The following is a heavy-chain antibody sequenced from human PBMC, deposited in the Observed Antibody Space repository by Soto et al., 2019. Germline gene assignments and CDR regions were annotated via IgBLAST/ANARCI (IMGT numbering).Heavy chain of an antibody. J-gene: IGHJ5*02. Sequence: PSETLSLTCAVSGGSISSGGYSWSWIRQPPGKGLEWIGYIYHSGSTYYNPSLKSRVTISVDRSKNQFSLKLSSVTAADTATYYCAHQNWNYSPNWFDPWGQGTLVTVSS. V-gene: IGHV4-30-2*01. CDR1: GGSISSGGYS. D-gene: IGHD1-7*01. CDR3: AHQNWNYSPNWFDP. CDR2: IYHSGST.